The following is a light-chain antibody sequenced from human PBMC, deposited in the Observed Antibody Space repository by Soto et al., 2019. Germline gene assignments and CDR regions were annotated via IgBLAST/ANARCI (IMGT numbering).Light chain of an antibody. CDR3: QVWDSGSTQYV. V-gene: IGLV3-21*02. CDR1: NIGAKS. Sequence: ELTQSPSVSVAPGQTATVTCGGRNIGAKSVHWYQQKPGQAPVLVVYDDSVRPSGIPERFSGSNSGNTATLTISRVEVGDEADYYCQVWDSGSTQYVFGAGTKVTVL. J-gene: IGLJ1*01. CDR2: DDS.